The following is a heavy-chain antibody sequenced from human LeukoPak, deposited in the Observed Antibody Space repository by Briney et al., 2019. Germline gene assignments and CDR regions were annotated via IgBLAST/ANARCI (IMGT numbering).Heavy chain of an antibody. D-gene: IGHD5-12*01. CDR2: IIPIFGTA. V-gene: IGHV1-69*05. Sequence: SVKVSCKASGGTFSSYAISWVRQAPGQGLEWVRRIIPIFGTANYAQKFQGRVTITTDESTSTAYMELSSLRSEDTAVYYCARDGGYSGYDKGFYWGQGTLVSVSS. J-gene: IGHJ4*02. CDR1: GGTFSSYA. CDR3: ARDGGYSGYDKGFY.